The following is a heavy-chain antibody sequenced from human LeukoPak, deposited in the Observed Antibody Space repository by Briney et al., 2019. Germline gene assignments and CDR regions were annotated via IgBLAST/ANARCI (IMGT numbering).Heavy chain of an antibody. J-gene: IGHJ4*02. D-gene: IGHD3-10*01. CDR3: AKDSLLLWFGELSSIFDY. CDR1: GFTFSNYA. CDR2: ISYDGRNK. Sequence: GGSLRLSCAASGFTFSNYAMHWVRQAPGKGLEWMSVISYDGRNKYYADSVKGRFTISRDNSKNTLYLQMNSLRAEDTAVYYCAKDSLLLWFGELSSIFDYWGQGTLVTVSS. V-gene: IGHV3-30*04.